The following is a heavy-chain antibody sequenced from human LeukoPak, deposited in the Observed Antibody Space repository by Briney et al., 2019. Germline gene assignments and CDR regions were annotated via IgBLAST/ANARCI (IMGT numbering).Heavy chain of an antibody. V-gene: IGHV3-23*01. J-gene: IGHJ4*02. CDR2: ISGSGHTT. CDR3: ARGIDY. Sequence: PGGSLRLSCAASGFTFTSSAMSWVRQAPGKGLEWVSVISGSGHTTDYADSVKGRFTVSRDNSKNTLYLQMNSLRVEDTAVYYCARGIDYWGRGTLVTVSS. CDR1: GFTFTSSA.